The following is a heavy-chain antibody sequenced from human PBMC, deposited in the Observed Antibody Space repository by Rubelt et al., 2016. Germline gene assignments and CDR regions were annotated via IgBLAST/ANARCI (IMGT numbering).Heavy chain of an antibody. CDR2: LNHSGST. J-gene: IGHJ5*02. V-gene: IGHV4-34*01. Sequence: QVQLQQWGAGLLKPSETLSLTCAVYGGSFSGYYWSWIRQPPGKGLEWIGELNHSGSTNYNPSLKSRVTISVATSKIQFSRKLSSVTAADTAVYYCARGLARAAAAPRRLWFDPWGQGTLVTVSS. CDR1: GGSFSGYY. D-gene: IGHD6-13*01. CDR3: ARGLARAAAAPRRLWFDP.